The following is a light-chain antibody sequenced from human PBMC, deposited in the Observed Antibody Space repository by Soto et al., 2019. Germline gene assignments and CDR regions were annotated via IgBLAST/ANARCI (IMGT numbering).Light chain of an antibody. CDR2: DTS. CDR3: QPYNNWPLT. CDR1: QGIGDT. V-gene: IGKV3-15*01. Sequence: VVMRQSPATLSVSPGEVSTPSCRASQGIGDTLAWYQHKPGQTPRLLIYDTSTRATGVPTRFSGSRSGAEFTLTINSLQSEDFAVYYCQPYNNWPLTFGGGTKVDIK. J-gene: IGKJ4*01.